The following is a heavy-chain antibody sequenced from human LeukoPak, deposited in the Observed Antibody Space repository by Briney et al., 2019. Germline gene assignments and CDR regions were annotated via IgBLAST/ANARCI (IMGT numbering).Heavy chain of an antibody. D-gene: IGHD6-19*01. Sequence: NSSETLSLTCTVSGGSISSYYWSWIRQPAGKGLEWIGRIYTSGSTNYNPSLKSRVTISVDTSKNQFSLKLSSVTAADTAVYYCAREYSSGWYRAYYYYMDVWGKGTTVTISS. V-gene: IGHV4-4*07. CDR3: AREYSSGWYRAYYYYMDV. CDR2: IYTSGST. J-gene: IGHJ6*03. CDR1: GGSISSYY.